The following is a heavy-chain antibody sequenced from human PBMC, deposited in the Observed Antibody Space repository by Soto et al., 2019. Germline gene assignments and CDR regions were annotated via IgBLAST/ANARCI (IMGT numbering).Heavy chain of an antibody. CDR1: GGTFSSYA. Sequence: QVQLVQSGAEVKKPGSSVKVSCKASGGTFSSYAISWVRQAPGQGIEWMGGIIPIFGTANYAQKFQGRVTITAAKSTSTAYMELSSLRSEDTAVYYCARRATLTIFGVAATAPYGMDVWGQGTTVTVSS. J-gene: IGHJ6*02. D-gene: IGHD3-3*01. CDR3: ARRATLTIFGVAATAPYGMDV. V-gene: IGHV1-69*06. CDR2: IIPIFGTA.